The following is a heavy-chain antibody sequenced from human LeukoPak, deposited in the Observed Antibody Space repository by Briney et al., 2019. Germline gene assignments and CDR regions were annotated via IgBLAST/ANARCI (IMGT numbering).Heavy chain of an antibody. V-gene: IGHV3-66*01. CDR1: GFTFGDYA. Sequence: GGSLRLSCTGSGFTFGDYAMTWVRQAPGKGLEWVSILYHGGSTYYADSVKGRFSISRDTSKNTLYLQMNSLRVEDTAVYYCATRRFGELTYWGQGTLVTVSS. CDR3: ATRRFGELTY. D-gene: IGHD3-10*01. CDR2: LYHGGST. J-gene: IGHJ4*02.